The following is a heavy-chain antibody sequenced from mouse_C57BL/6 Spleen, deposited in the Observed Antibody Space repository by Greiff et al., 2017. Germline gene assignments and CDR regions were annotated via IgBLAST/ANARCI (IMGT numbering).Heavy chain of an antibody. D-gene: IGHD1-1*01. V-gene: IGHV14-2*01. J-gene: IGHJ1*03. Sequence: VQLQQSGAELVKPGASVKLSCTASGFNIKDYYMHWVKQRTEQGLEWIGRIDPEDGDTKYAPKFQGKATITADTSSNTAYLQISSLTSEDTAVYYWTKSGSSYGYVDVWGTGTTVTVSS. CDR2: IDPEDGDT. CDR1: GFNIKDYY. CDR3: TKSGSSYGYVDV.